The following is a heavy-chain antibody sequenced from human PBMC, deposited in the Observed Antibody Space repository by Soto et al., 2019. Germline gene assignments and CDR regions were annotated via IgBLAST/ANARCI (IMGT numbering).Heavy chain of an antibody. J-gene: IGHJ5*02. D-gene: IGHD6-13*01. Sequence: QVQLQQWGAGLLKPSETLSPTCAVYGGSFSGYYWSWIRQPPGKGLEWIGEINHSGSTNYNPSLKSRVTISVDTSKNQFSLKLSSVTAADTAVYYCARGADSSWFDPWGQGTLVTVSS. V-gene: IGHV4-34*01. CDR1: GGSFSGYY. CDR3: ARGADSSWFDP. CDR2: INHSGST.